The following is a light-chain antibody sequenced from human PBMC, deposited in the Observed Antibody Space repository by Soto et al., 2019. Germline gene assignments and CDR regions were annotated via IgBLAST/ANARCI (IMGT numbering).Light chain of an antibody. Sequence: DIQMTQSPSSLSASVRHRVTITCRASQSISSYLNWYQQKPWKAPKLLIYAASSLQSGVPSRFSGSGSGIDFTPTISSLQPEDFATYYCQQSYSTPSITFGQGTRLEIK. CDR2: AAS. CDR1: QSISSY. V-gene: IGKV1-39*01. J-gene: IGKJ5*01. CDR3: QQSYSTPSIT.